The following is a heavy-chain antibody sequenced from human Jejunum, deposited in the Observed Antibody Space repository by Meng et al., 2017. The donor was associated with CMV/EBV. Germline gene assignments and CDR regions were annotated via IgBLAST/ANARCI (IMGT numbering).Heavy chain of an antibody. D-gene: IGHD3-16*01. CDR1: GLKFSTYW. J-gene: IGHJ4*02. CDR3: ATHRPGGGTTDY. CDR2: INSDGTIT. V-gene: IGHV3-74*01. Sequence: SWAASGLKFSTYWMHWVRQATGKGLVWVSRINSDGTITTYADYVKGRFTISRDNAKNTLYLQMNSLRAEDTAVYYCATHRPGGGTTDYWGQGTLVTVSS.